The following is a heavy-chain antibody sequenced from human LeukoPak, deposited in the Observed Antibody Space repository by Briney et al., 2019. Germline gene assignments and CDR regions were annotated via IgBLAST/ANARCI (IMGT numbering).Heavy chain of an antibody. J-gene: IGHJ5*02. D-gene: IGHD3-22*01. CDR1: GGSFSGYY. Sequence: PSETLSLTCAVYGGSFSGYYWSWIRQPPGKGLEWIGEINHSGSTNYNPSLKSRVTISVDTSKNQFSLKLSSVTAADTAVYYCAATVRYYYDNSGYYLSFSWFDPWGQGTLVTVSS. CDR2: INHSGST. V-gene: IGHV4-34*01. CDR3: AATVRYYYDNSGYYLSFSWFDP.